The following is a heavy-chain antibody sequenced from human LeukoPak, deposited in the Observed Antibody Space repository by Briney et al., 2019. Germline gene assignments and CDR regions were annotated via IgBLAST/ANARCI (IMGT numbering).Heavy chain of an antibody. CDR2: IRYDGSNK. CDR1: GFTFSSYG. J-gene: IGHJ4*02. D-gene: IGHD1-26*01. V-gene: IGHV3-30*02. Sequence: PGGSLRLSCAASGFTFSSYGMHWVRQAPGKGLEWVAFIRYDGSNKYYADSVKGRFTISRDNSKDTLYLQMNSLRAEDTAVYYCAKDLSGSYSTHLFDYWGQGTLVTVSS. CDR3: AKDLSGSYSTHLFDY.